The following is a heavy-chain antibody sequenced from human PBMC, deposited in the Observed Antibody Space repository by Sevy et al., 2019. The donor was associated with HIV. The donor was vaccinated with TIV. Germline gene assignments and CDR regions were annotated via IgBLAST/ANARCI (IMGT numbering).Heavy chain of an antibody. Sequence: SETLSLTCTVSGGSISSGNYYWSWIRQPAGKGLEWMGRIHASGSTNYKSSLKRRVTMSVYTSKTQFSLRVTSVTAADTAVYYCSRLVREGATYPDYWGQGTLVTVSS. V-gene: IGHV4-61*02. D-gene: IGHD1-26*01. CDR3: SRLVREGATYPDY. CDR2: IHASGST. CDR1: GGSISSGNYY. J-gene: IGHJ4*02.